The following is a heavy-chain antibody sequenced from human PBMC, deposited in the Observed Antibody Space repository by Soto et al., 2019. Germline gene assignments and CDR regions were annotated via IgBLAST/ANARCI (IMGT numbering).Heavy chain of an antibody. Sequence: QVQLQQWGAGLLKPSETLSLTCAVYGGSFTGYLWSWIRQPPGKGLEWIGETSHRGVTDYNPSLKSRVTISADTSKNQFSLTLSTVTAADTAVYYCAIVPAVAGGFYYCMGVWGQGTTVTVSS. D-gene: IGHD6-19*01. CDR1: GGSFTGYL. J-gene: IGHJ6*01. V-gene: IGHV4-34*01. CDR2: TSHRGVT. CDR3: AIVPAVAGGFYYCMGV.